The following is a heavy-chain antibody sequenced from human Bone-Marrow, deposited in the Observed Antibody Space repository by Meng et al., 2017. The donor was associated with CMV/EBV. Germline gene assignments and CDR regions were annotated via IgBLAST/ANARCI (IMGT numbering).Heavy chain of an antibody. D-gene: IGHD2-2*01. J-gene: IGHJ6*02. CDR1: GGSVSSGSYY. CDR3: AREGGYCSSTSCYYYYGTDV. V-gene: IGHV4-61*01. CDR2: IYYSGST. Sequence: GSLRLSCTVSGGSVSSGSYYWSWIRQPPGKGLEWIGYIYYSGSTNYNPSLKSRVTISVDTSKNQFSLKLSSVTAADTAVYYCAREGGYCSSTSCYYYYGTDVWGQGTTVTVSS.